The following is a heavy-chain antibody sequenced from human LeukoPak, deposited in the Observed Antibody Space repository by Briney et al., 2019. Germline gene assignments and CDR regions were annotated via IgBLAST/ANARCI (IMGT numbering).Heavy chain of an antibody. CDR1: GFTVSSTY. V-gene: IGHV3-66*01. D-gene: IGHD4-23*01. Sequence: GGSLRLSCAASGFTVSSTYMSWVRQAPGKGLEWASVIYSGGSTYYADSVKGRFTISRDNSKNTLYLQMNSLRVEDTAVYYCARDYGGNIRGYFDYWGQGTLVTVSS. CDR2: IYSGGST. CDR3: ARDYGGNIRGYFDY. J-gene: IGHJ4*02.